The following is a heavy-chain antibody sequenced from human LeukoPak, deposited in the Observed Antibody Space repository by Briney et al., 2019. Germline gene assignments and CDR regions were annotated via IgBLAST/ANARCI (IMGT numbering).Heavy chain of an antibody. V-gene: IGHV3-48*01. CDR3: AREHMAHYYCDLYYMDV. CDR2: ISSSSSTI. Sequence: PGGSLRLSCAASGFTFSSYSMNWVRQAPGKGLEWVSYISSSSSTIYYADSVKGRFTISRDNSKNTLYLQMNSLRAEDTAVYYCAREHMAHYYCDLYYMDVWGKGTTVTISS. J-gene: IGHJ6*03. CDR1: GFTFSSYS. D-gene: IGHD3-22*01.